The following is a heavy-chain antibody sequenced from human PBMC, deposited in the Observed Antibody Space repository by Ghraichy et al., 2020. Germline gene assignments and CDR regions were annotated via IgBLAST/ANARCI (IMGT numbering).Heavy chain of an antibody. D-gene: IGHD4-23*01. CDR1: GGSISSGSYY. CDR2: IYTSGST. J-gene: IGHJ6*03. V-gene: IGHV4-61*02. CDR3: ARGTTVGTYYYYYYMDV. Sequence: SETLSLTCTVSGGSISSGSYYWSWIRQPAGKGLEWIGRIYTSGSTNYNPSLKSRVTMSVDTSKNQFSLNLISVTAADTAGYYCARGTTVGTYYYYYYMDVWGKRSTVTLSS.